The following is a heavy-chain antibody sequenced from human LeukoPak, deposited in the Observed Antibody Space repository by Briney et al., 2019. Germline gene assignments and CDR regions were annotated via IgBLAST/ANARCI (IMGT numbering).Heavy chain of an antibody. D-gene: IGHD3-22*01. J-gene: IGHJ4*02. Sequence: GGSLRLSCAASGFTFSSYGMSWVRQAPGKGLEWVSAISGSGGSTYYADSVKGRFTISRDNSKNTLYLQMNSLRAEDTAVYYCAKDQITMIVVVITYFDYWGQGTLVTVSS. V-gene: IGHV3-23*01. CDR1: GFTFSSYG. CDR2: ISGSGGST. CDR3: AKDQITMIVVVITYFDY.